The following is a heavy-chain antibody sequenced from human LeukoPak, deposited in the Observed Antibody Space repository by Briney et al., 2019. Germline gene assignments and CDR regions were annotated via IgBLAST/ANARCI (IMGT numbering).Heavy chain of an antibody. CDR3: ARGLRVFGVAMGLAHLEY. CDR2: IYYSGST. CDR1: GGSISSGGYY. D-gene: IGHD3-3*01. Sequence: SETLSLTCTVSGGSISSGGYYWSWIRQHPGKGLEWIGYIYYSGSTYYNPSLKSRVTISVDTSKNQFSLKLSSVTAADTAVYYCARGLRVFGVAMGLAHLEYWGQGTLVTVSS. V-gene: IGHV4-31*03. J-gene: IGHJ4*02.